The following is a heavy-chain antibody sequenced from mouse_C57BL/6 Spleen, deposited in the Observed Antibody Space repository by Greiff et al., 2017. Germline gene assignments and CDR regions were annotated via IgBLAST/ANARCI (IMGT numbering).Heavy chain of an antibody. J-gene: IGHJ4*01. Sequence: EVQLVESGGDLVKPGGSLKLSCAASGFTFSSYGMSWVRQTPDKRLEWVATISSGGSYTYYPDSVKGRFTISRDNAKNTLYLQMSSLKSEDTAMYYCARQDDLLGSAMDYWGQGTSVTVSS. CDR3: ARQDDLLGSAMDY. CDR1: GFTFSSYG. V-gene: IGHV5-6*01. D-gene: IGHD2-1*01. CDR2: ISSGGSYT.